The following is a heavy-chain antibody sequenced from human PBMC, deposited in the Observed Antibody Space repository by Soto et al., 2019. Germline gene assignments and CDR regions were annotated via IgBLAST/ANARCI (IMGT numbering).Heavy chain of an antibody. V-gene: IGHV3-48*02. CDR2: ISSSSSTI. CDR3: ARALLQFLDV. CDR1: GFNIGDYT. Sequence: GGSLRLSCAASGFNIGDYTMNWVRQAPGKGLEWVSYISSSSSTIYYADSVKGRFTISRDNAKNLLYLQMNSLRDEDTAVYYCARALLQFLDVWGQGTTVTVSS. D-gene: IGHD1-1*01. J-gene: IGHJ6*02.